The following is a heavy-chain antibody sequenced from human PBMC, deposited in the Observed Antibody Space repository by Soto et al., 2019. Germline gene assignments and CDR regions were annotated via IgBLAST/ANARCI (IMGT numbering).Heavy chain of an antibody. CDR1: GFTFSSYG. CDR3: AIAASSSAGGMDV. V-gene: IGHV3-33*01. J-gene: IGHJ6*02. Sequence: QVQLVESGGGVVQPGRSLRLSCAASGFTFSSYGMHWVRQAPGKGLEWVAVIWYDGSNKYYADSVKGRFTISRDNSKNTRYLQMNSLRAEDTAVYYCAIAASSSAGGMDVWGQGTTVTVSS. CDR2: IWYDGSNK. D-gene: IGHD6-6*01.